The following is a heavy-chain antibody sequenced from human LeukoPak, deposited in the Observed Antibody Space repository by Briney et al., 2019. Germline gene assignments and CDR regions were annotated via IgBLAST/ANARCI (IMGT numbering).Heavy chain of an antibody. D-gene: IGHD6-19*01. CDR1: GGSISSYS. CDR3: RRAHGRGCPHLFDP. V-gene: IGHV4-59*01. Sequence: SETLSLTCIVSGGSISSYSWTWIRQPPGKGLEWIGNIYYSGSTNYNPSLKSRVTISIDTSKKQFSLKVSSVTAADTACYYGRRAHGRGCPHLFDPSGQGTLVTVPS. CDR2: IYYSGST. J-gene: IGHJ5*02.